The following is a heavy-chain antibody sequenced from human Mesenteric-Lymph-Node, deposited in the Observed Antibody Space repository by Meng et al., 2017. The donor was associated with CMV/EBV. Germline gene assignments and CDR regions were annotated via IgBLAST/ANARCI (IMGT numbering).Heavy chain of an antibody. D-gene: IGHD5-24*01. CDR3: ARASEIRYYYNLDV. Sequence: SETLSLTCTVSGGSISSSNVYWGWFRQPPGKGLEWIGTINYSGTTYYNASLKSRVTISVDTSNNQFSLKLSSVTAADTAVYYCARASEIRYYYNLDVWGPGTTVTVSS. CDR1: GGSISSSNVY. J-gene: IGHJ6*02. V-gene: IGHV4-39*07. CDR2: INYSGTT.